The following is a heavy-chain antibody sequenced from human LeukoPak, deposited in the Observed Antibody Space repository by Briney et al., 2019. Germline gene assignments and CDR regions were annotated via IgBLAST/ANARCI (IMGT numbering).Heavy chain of an antibody. CDR1: GFTFSSYG. CDR2: IRYDGSNK. Sequence: HPGGSLRLSCAASGFTFSSYGMHWVRQAPGKGLEWVAYIRYDGSNKYYADSVKGRFTISRDISKNTLYVQMNSLRAEDTALYYCAKGGMYSSSSSYYFDYWGPGTLVTVSS. J-gene: IGHJ4*02. D-gene: IGHD6-6*01. V-gene: IGHV3-30*02. CDR3: AKGGMYSSSSSYYFDY.